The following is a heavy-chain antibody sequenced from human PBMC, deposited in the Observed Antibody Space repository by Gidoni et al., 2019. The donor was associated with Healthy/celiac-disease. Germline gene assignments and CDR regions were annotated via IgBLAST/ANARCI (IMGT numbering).Heavy chain of an antibody. CDR1: GFTFSSNY. D-gene: IGHD4-17*01. CDR2: IYSGGST. V-gene: IGHV3-66*01. Sequence: EVQLVESGGGLVQPGGSLRLSCAASGFTFSSNYMSWVRQAPGKGLEWVSVIYSGGSTYYADSVKGRFTISRDNSKNTLYLQMNSLRAEDTAVYYCARDGGDYGDYEHGMDVWGQGTTVTVSS. J-gene: IGHJ6*02. CDR3: ARDGGDYGDYEHGMDV.